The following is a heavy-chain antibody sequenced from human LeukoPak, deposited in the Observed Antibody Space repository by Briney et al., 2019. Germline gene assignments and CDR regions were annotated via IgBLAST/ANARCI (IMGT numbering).Heavy chain of an antibody. CDR1: GYTFTGYY. D-gene: IGHD3-3*01. V-gene: IGHV1-2*04. J-gene: IGHJ6*02. CDR3: ARKRDYDFWSGYSDYYYGMDV. Sequence: ASVKVSCKASGYTFTGYYMHWVRQAPGQGLEWMGWINPNSGGTNYAQKFQGWVTMTRDTSISTAYMELSRLRSDDTAVYYCARKRDYDFWSGYSDYYYGMDVWGQGTTVTVSS. CDR2: INPNSGGT.